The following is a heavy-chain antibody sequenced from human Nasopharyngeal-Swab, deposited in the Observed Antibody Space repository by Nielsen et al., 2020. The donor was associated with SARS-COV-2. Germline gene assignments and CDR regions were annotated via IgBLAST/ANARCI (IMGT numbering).Heavy chain of an antibody. V-gene: IGHV5-51*01. CDR1: GSNFTSYW. Sequence: GGSLRLSCKGSGSNFTSYWIGWVRQMPGKGLEWMGIIYPGDSDTRYSPSFQGQVTISADKSISTAYLQWSSLKASDTAMYYCARLLKWDPDAFDIWGQGTMVTVSS. CDR3: ARLLKWDPDAFDI. D-gene: IGHD1-26*01. CDR2: IYPGDSDT. J-gene: IGHJ3*02.